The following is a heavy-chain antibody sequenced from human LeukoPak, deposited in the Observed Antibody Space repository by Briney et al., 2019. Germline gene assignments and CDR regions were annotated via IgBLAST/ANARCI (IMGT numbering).Heavy chain of an antibody. D-gene: IGHD1-26*01. CDR3: ARDPYSGSYGNYYYYFMDV. V-gene: IGHV1-8*03. J-gene: IGHJ6*03. Sequence: ASVTVSCKASGYSFTNYDINWVRQATGQGLEWMVWMNPNSCITAYAQKFQGRVTITRNTSISTAYMELSSLRSEDTAVYYCARDPYSGSYGNYYYYFMDVWGKGTTVTISS. CDR2: MNPNSCIT. CDR1: GYSFTNYD.